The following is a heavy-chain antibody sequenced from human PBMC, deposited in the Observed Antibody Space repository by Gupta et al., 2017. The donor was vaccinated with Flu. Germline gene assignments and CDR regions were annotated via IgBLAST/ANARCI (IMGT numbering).Heavy chain of an antibody. CDR1: GFTFDDYA. CDR3: AKDRRQAYGDYYYHYGMDV. D-gene: IGHD4-17*01. Sequence: EVQLVESGGGLVQPGRSLRLSRAAPGFTFDDYAIHWVRQAPGKGLEWVSGISWNSGSTDYADSVKGRFTISRDNAKNSLYLQMNSLRPEDTALYYCAKDRRQAYGDYYYHYGMDVWGQGTTVTVSS. CDR2: ISWNSGST. V-gene: IGHV3-9*01. J-gene: IGHJ6*02.